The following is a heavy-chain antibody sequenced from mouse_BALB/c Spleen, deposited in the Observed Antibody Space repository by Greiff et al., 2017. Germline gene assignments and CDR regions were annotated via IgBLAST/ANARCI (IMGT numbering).Heavy chain of an antibody. J-gene: IGHJ4*01. CDR1: GFSLTSYG. V-gene: IGHV2-9*02. Sequence: QVQLKQSGPGLVAPSQSLSITCTVSGFSLTSYGVHWVRQPPGKGLEWLGVIWAGGSTNYNSALMSRLSISKDNSKSQVFLKMNSLQTDDTAMYYCASPQGYYGSSLYAMDYWGQGTSVTVSS. CDR3: ASPQGYYGSSLYAMDY. CDR2: IWAGGST. D-gene: IGHD1-1*01.